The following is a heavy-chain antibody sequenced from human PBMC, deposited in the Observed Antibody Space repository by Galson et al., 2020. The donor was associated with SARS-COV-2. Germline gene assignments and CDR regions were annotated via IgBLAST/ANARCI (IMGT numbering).Heavy chain of an antibody. D-gene: IGHD1-26*01. CDR3: ATRVGTSGSYSDDY. CDR1: GYTFTSSG. J-gene: IGHJ4*02. V-gene: IGHV1-18*01. CDR2: ISTYNGNT. Sequence: ASVKVSCKASGYTFTSSGISWVRQAPGQGLEWMGWISTYNGNTNYAQKLQGRVTMTTDTSASTAYMELRSLRSDDTAVYYCATRVGTSGSYSDDYWGQGTLVTVSS.